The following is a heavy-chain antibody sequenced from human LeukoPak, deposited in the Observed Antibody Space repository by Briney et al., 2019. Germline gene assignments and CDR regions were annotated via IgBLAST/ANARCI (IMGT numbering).Heavy chain of an antibody. CDR3: ARDRGYCSSTSCYDAFDI. V-gene: IGHV4-59*01. D-gene: IGHD2-2*01. CDR2: IYYSGST. CDR1: GGSISSYY. Sequence: ASETLSLTCTVSGGSISSYYRSWIRQPPGKGLEWIGYIYYSGSTNYNPSLKSRVTISVDTSKNQFSLKLSSVTAADTAVYYCARDRGYCSSTSCYDAFDIWGQGTMVTVSS. J-gene: IGHJ3*02.